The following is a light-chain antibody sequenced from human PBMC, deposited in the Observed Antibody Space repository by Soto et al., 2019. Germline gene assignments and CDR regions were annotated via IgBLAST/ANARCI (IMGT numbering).Light chain of an antibody. CDR3: ASYTSTNTWL. Sequence: QSVLTQPASVSGSPGQSITISCTGASSDVVGYNYVSWYQQHPGKAPNLMIYEVSYRPSGVSHRFSGSKSGNTASLTISGLQAEDEGDYYCASYTSTNTWLFGGGTQLTVL. V-gene: IGLV2-14*01. CDR1: SSDVVGYNY. CDR2: EVS. J-gene: IGLJ7*01.